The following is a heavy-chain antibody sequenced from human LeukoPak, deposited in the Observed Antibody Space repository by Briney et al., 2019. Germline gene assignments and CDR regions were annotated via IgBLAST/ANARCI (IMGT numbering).Heavy chain of an antibody. J-gene: IGHJ4*02. CDR2: ISYDGNNK. CDR3: ASPARTVTLDY. V-gene: IGHV3-30*01. Sequence: GGSLRLSCAASGFTFSSYAMHWVRQAPGKGLEWVAVISYDGNNKYYADSVKGRFTISRDNSKNTLYLQMNSLRAEDTAVYYCASPARTVTLDYWGQGTLVTVSS. D-gene: IGHD4-17*01. CDR1: GFTFSSYA.